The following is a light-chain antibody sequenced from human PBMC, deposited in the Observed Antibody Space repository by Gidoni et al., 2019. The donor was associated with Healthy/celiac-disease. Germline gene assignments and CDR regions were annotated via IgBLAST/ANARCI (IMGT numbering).Light chain of an antibody. CDR3: QQYDNLPYT. Sequence: DIQMTQSPSSLSASVGDRVTITCQASQDMSNYLNWYQQKPGKAPKLLIYDASNLETGVPSRFSGSGSGTDLTFTISSLQPEDIATYYCQQYDNLPYTFGQGTKLEIK. CDR1: QDMSNY. V-gene: IGKV1-33*01. CDR2: DAS. J-gene: IGKJ2*01.